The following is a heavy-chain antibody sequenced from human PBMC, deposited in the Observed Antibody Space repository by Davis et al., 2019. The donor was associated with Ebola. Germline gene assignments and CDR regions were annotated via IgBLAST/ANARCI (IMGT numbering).Heavy chain of an antibody. CDR1: GFTFSSYV. D-gene: IGHD3-22*01. Sequence: LKISCAASGFTFSSYVMHWVRQAPGKGLEWVALLSHDESNKYADSVKGRFTISRDNSKNTLYLQINSLRPEDTAVYYCARDFTYYFDSSGYYSAPNDAFDIWGQGTKVTVSS. CDR2: LSHDESNK. V-gene: IGHV3-30-3*01. CDR3: ARDFTYYFDSSGYYSAPNDAFDI. J-gene: IGHJ3*02.